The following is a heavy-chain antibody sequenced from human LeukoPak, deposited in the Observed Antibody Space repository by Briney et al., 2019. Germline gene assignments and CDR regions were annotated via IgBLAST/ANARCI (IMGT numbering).Heavy chain of an antibody. CDR1: GFTFDDYG. CDR3: ARADYDFWSGYPQRNYYYMDV. D-gene: IGHD3-3*01. Sequence: GGSLRLSCAASGFTFDDYGMSWVRQAPGKGLEWVSGINWNGGSTGYADSVKGRFTISRDNAKNSLYLQMNSLRAEDTAVYYCARADYDFWSGYPQRNYYYMDVWGKGTTVTVSS. CDR2: INWNGGST. V-gene: IGHV3-20*04. J-gene: IGHJ6*03.